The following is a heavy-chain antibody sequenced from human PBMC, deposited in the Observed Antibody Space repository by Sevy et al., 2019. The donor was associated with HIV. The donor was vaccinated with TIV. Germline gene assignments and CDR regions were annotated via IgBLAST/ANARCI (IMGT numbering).Heavy chain of an antibody. D-gene: IGHD6-19*01. V-gene: IGHV3-48*03. CDR2: ITNSGTTK. CDR3: ATSSGWALDY. Sequence: GGSLRLSCTASGFPFSSYEMNWVRQAPGKGLEWVSYITNSGTTKYYSDSVRGRFTISRDNARNSLHLQMNSLRAEDTAVYYCATSSGWALDYWGQGTLVTVSS. J-gene: IGHJ4*02. CDR1: GFPFSSYE.